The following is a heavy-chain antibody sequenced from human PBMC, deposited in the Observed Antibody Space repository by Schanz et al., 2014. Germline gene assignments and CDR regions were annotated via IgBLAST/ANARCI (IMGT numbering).Heavy chain of an antibody. CDR2: INTKTGNP. V-gene: IGHV7-4-1*02. CDR1: GGTFSSYA. D-gene: IGHD2-2*01. J-gene: IGHJ4*02. CDR3: ARGYCAGTSCPIFDY. Sequence: QVRLVQSGAEVKKPGSSVKVSCKASGGTFSSYAFSWVRQAPGQGLEWMGWINTKTGNPTYAQGFTGRFVFSLDTSVSTTHLQITNLKADDTAVYYCARGYCAGTSCPIFDYWGQGTLVTVSS.